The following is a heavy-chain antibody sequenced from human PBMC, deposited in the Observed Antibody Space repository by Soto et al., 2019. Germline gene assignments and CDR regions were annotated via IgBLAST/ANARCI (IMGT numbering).Heavy chain of an antibody. V-gene: IGHV1-8*01. CDR2: MNTNSDDT. J-gene: IGHJ6*02. D-gene: IGHD6-13*01. Sequence: QVQLVQSGAEVKKPGASVQVSCKTSGYTFTSYDINWVRQAPGQGLEWVGWMNTNSDDTRSAQKCLGRLTLTRDKSMRAVYMKLSNLRPDDSAVYYCAREWSAAGHFYGMDVWGQGTTVAVSS. CDR3: AREWSAAGHFYGMDV. CDR1: GYTFTSYD.